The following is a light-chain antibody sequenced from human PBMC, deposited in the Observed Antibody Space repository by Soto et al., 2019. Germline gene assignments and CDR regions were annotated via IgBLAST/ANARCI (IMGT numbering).Light chain of an antibody. J-gene: IGLJ3*02. Sequence: QSALTQPAPVSGSPGQSITISCTGTSSDVGGYNYVSWYQQHPGKAPKVMIYEVNNRPSGVSNRFSGSKSGNTASLTISGLQAEDEADYYCSSYTSSRSWVFGGGTKVTVL. CDR3: SSYTSSRSWV. CDR1: SSDVGGYNY. V-gene: IGLV2-14*01. CDR2: EVN.